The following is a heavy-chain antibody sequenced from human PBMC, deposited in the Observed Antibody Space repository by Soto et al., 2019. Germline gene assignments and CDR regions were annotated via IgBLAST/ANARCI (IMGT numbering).Heavy chain of an antibody. V-gene: IGHV3-13*01. CDR1: GFTFSSYD. CDR2: IGTAGDT. J-gene: IGHJ4*02. CDR3: ARALKPAGGSREAVAGTAGVDY. Sequence: GGSLRLSCAASGFTFSSYDMHWVRQATGKGLEWVSAIGTAGDTYYPGSVKGRFTISIENAKNSLYLQMNSLRAEDTAVYYCARALKPAGGSREAVAGTAGVDYWGQGTLVTVSS. D-gene: IGHD6-19*01.